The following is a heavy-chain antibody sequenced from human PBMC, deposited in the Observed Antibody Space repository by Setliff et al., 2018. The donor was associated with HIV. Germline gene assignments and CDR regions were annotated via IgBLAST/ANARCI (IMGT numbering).Heavy chain of an antibody. CDR2: LIPILGIA. Sequence: GASVKVSCKASGYLFTGYYMHWVRQAPGQGLEWMGGLIPILGIAQYAQKFHGRVTISADTSTTTAYLEVSSLRSEDTAVYYCAKGYYHDSRGYPTGPAFDIWGQGTMVTVSS. CDR3: AKGYYHDSRGYPTGPAFDI. J-gene: IGHJ3*02. D-gene: IGHD3-22*01. V-gene: IGHV1-69*10. CDR1: GYLFTGYY.